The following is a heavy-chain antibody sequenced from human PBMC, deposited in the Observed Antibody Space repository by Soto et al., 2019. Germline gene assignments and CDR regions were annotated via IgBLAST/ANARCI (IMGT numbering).Heavy chain of an antibody. J-gene: IGHJ6*03. CDR1: GYSFTNYG. CDR3: ARDRGVAPPVAGNTHYYYYMDV. Sequence: QDQLVQSGAEVKKPGASVTVSCKASGYSFTNYGITWVRPAPGQGLEWLGWISAFNGNTHYAQKVQGRVTMTTDASTSTAYMELRSLRSDDTAVYYCARDRGVAPPVAGNTHYYYYMDVWGKGTTGTVSS. D-gene: IGHD6-19*01. V-gene: IGHV1-18*01. CDR2: ISAFNGNT.